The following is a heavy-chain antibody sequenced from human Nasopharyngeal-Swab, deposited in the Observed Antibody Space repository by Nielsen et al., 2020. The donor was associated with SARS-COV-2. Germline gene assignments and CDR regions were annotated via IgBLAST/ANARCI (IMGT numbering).Heavy chain of an antibody. V-gene: IGHV5-51*01. CDR2: ISPGDSDS. CDR1: GYIFTNYW. CDR3: ARLSCPYWFFDL. J-gene: IGHJ2*01. Sequence: GESLKISCQASGYIFTNYWIGWGRQLPGKGLEWMAMISPGDSDSKYSPSFQGQVTISADTSISTAYLQWSSLKASDTAMYYCARLSCPYWFFDLWGRGTLVTVSS. D-gene: IGHD2-15*01.